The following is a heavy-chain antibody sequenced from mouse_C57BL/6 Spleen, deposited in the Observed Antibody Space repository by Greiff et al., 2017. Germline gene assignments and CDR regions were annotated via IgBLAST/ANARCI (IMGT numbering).Heavy chain of an antibody. CDR1: GYTFTSYW. J-gene: IGHJ2*01. Sequence: QVQLQQPGAELVKPGASVKMSCKASGYTFTSYWITWVKQRPGQGLEWIGDIYPGSGSTNYNEKFKNKATLNVDTSSITAYMQLSSLTSEDSAVYYCAISDSLFTTVVFPFDYWGQGTTLTVSS. V-gene: IGHV1-55*01. CDR2: IYPGSGST. CDR3: AISDSLFTTVVFPFDY. D-gene: IGHD1-1*01.